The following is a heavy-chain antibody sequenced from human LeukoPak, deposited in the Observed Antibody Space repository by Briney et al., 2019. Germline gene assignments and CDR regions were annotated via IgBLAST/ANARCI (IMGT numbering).Heavy chain of an antibody. V-gene: IGHV3-23*01. Sequence: PGGSLRLSCAASGFTFTSYAMSWVRQAPGKGLEWVSAISGSGGSTYYADSVKGRFTISRDNSKNTLYLQMNSLRAEDTAVYYCAKDSEAVAEADAFDIWGQGTMVTVPS. CDR2: ISGSGGST. D-gene: IGHD6-19*01. J-gene: IGHJ3*02. CDR1: GFTFTSYA. CDR3: AKDSEAVAEADAFDI.